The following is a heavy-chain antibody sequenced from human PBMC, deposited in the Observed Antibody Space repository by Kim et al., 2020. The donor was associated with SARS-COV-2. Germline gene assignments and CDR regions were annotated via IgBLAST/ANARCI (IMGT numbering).Heavy chain of an antibody. D-gene: IGHD3-16*01. J-gene: IGHJ4*02. Sequence: YYAGSVKGRFTIARDNSKNTLYLQMNSLRAEDTAVYYCAKDKEGGMAPGYWGQGTLVTVSS. V-gene: IGHV3-30*02. CDR3: AKDKEGGMAPGY.